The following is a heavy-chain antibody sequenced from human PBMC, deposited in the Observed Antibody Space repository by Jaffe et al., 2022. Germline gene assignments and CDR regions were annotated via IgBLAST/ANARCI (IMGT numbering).Heavy chain of an antibody. D-gene: IGHD4-17*01. CDR1: GFTFTSSA. CDR2: IVVGSGNT. V-gene: IGHV1-58*01. CDR3: AAGHYGDYPYWYFDL. Sequence: QMQLVQSGPEVKKPGTSVKVSCKASGFTFTSSAVQWVRQARGQRLEWIGWIVVGSGNTNYAQKFQERVTITRDMSTSTAYMELSSLRSEDTAVYYCAAGHYGDYPYWYFDLWGRGTLVTVSS. J-gene: IGHJ2*01.